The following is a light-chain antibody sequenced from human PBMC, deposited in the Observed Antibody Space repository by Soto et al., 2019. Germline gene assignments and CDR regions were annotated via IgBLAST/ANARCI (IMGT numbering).Light chain of an antibody. Sequence: QSALTQPASVSGSPGQSITISCTGTSSDVGSYNLVSWYQQHPGKAPKLILYEGTKGPSGVSTRFSGSKSGNTASLTISGLQAEDEADYYCCSYAGSSTWVFGGGTKVTVL. J-gene: IGLJ3*02. CDR3: CSYAGSSTWV. V-gene: IGLV2-23*01. CDR2: EGT. CDR1: SSDVGSYNL.